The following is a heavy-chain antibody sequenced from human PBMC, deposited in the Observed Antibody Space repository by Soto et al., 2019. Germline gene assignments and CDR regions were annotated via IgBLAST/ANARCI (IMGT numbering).Heavy chain of an antibody. Sequence: GGSLRLSCAASGFTFGSYAMSWVRQAPGKGLEWVSGINGTGGSTYYADSVKGRFTISRDNSKNKLYLQINSLRADDTATYYCAKVTSNSGWLFDYWGQGILVTVSS. D-gene: IGHD6-19*01. V-gene: IGHV3-23*01. CDR3: AKVTSNSGWLFDY. CDR2: INGTGGST. J-gene: IGHJ4*02. CDR1: GFTFGSYA.